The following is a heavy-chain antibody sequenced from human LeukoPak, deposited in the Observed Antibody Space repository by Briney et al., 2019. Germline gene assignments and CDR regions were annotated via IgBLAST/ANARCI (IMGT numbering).Heavy chain of an antibody. V-gene: IGHV3-30-3*01. CDR2: ISYDGSNK. CDR1: GFTFSSYA. Sequence: GGSLRLSCAASGFTFSSYAMHWVRQAPGKGLEWVAVISYDGSNKYYADSVKGRFTISRDNAKNSLYLQMNSLRAEDTAVYYCARDPSDYGDYVFRAFDIWGQGTMVTVSS. CDR3: ARDPSDYGDYVFRAFDI. J-gene: IGHJ3*02. D-gene: IGHD4-17*01.